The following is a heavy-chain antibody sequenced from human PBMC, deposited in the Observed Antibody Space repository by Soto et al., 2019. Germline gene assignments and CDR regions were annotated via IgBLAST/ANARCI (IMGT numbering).Heavy chain of an antibody. V-gene: IGHV4-30-2*01. CDR3: ARAHYGDYGYGMDV. CDR1: GGSISSGGYS. Sequence: QLQLQESGSGLVKPSQTLSLTCAVSGGSISSGGYSWSWIRQPPGKGLEWIGYIYHSGSTYYNPSLKSRVTISVNRSKNQFALKLSSVTAADTAVYYCARAHYGDYGYGMDVWGQGTTVTVSS. J-gene: IGHJ6*02. D-gene: IGHD4-17*01. CDR2: IYHSGST.